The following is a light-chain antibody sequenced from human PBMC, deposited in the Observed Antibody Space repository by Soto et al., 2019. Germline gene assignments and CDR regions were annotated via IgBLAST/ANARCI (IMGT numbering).Light chain of an antibody. V-gene: IGKV1-5*01. Sequence: IQLTQSPSTLSASVGDRVTITCRASESITTWLAWYQQKPGKAPKVLIHDASTLESGVPSRFSGSGSGTEFTLTISSLQPDDFAAYFCHQYNTFPYTFGQGTK. J-gene: IGKJ2*01. CDR2: DAS. CDR3: HQYNTFPYT. CDR1: ESITTW.